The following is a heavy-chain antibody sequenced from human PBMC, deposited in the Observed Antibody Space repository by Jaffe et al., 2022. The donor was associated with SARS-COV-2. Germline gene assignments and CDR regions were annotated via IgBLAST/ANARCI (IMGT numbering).Heavy chain of an antibody. D-gene: IGHD3-10*01. V-gene: IGHV3-74*01. CDR3: ARVGVTMVRGVISYYYYYMDV. CDR2: INSDGSST. J-gene: IGHJ6*03. Sequence: EVQLVESGGGLVQPGGSLRLSCAASGFTFSSYWMHWVRQAPGKGLVWVSRINSDGSSTSYADSVKGRFTISRDNAKNTLYLQMNSLRAEDTAVYYCARVGVTMVRGVISYYYYYMDVWGKGTTVTVSS. CDR1: GFTFSSYW.